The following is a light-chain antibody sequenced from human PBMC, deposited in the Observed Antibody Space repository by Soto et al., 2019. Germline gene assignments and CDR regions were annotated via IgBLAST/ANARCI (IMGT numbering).Light chain of an antibody. CDR1: SSDVGAYNF. V-gene: IGLV2-14*03. CDR3: SSYTTSNTQI. Sequence: QSALTQPASVSGSPGQSITISCTGSSSDVGAYNFVSWFQQHPGKAPKLLIYDVSNRPSGVSNRFSGSKFDNTATLTNPGLQAEDEADYYCSSYTTSNTQIFGGGTKLTVL. CDR2: DVS. J-gene: IGLJ2*01.